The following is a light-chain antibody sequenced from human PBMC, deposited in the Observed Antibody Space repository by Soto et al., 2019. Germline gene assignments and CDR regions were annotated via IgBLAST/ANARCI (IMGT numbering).Light chain of an antibody. Sequence: EIVMTQSPGTLSVSPGERATLSCRAGQGVSSSLAWYQQKPGQSPRLLIYGASARATGFPARFSASGSGTEFTLTISSLQSEDFAVYYCQQYNNWPWTFGQGTKV. J-gene: IGKJ1*01. CDR3: QQYNNWPWT. V-gene: IGKV3-15*01. CDR2: GAS. CDR1: QGVSSS.